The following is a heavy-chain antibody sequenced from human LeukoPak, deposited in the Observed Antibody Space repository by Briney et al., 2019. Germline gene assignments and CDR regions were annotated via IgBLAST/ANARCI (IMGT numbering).Heavy chain of an antibody. V-gene: IGHV4-59*08. CDR1: GGSISSYY. Sequence: SETLSLTCTVSGGSISSYYWSWIRQPPGKGLEWIGYIYYSGSTNYNPSLKSRATISVDTSKNQFSLRLSSVTAADTAVYYCARRGSGWYPFVWGQGTLVTVSS. J-gene: IGHJ4*02. D-gene: IGHD6-19*01. CDR3: ARRGSGWYPFV. CDR2: IYYSGST.